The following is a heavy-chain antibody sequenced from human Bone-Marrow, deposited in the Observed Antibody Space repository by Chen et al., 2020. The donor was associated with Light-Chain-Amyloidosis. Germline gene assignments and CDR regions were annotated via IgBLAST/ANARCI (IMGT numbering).Heavy chain of an antibody. D-gene: IGHD3-9*01. CDR3: AKDISYDDILPGYPADAFDI. J-gene: IGHJ3*02. CDR1: GFAFSSYA. V-gene: IGHV3-23*04. CDR2: IIVRGGSR. Sequence: EVQLVESGGGLLQRGGSLRLSCAASGFAFSSYAMSWVRQAPGKGLEWVSTIIVRGGSRYYGDSLKGRLTSSRDNSKNALFLQMNSLRAEDTAVYYCAKDISYDDILPGYPADAFDIWGQGTMVTVSS.